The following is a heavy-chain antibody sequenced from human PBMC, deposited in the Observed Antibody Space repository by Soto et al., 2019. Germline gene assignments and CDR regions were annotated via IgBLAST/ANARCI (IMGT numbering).Heavy chain of an antibody. CDR3: ARVTSMVRGVIEHWLDP. CDR1: GGTFSSYA. D-gene: IGHD3-10*01. Sequence: QVPLVQSGAEVKKPGSSVTVSCKASGGTFSSYAIHWVRQAPGQGLEWMGGIIPMYGPAKYAQRFQGRVTITADESTTAVYMELTWLTTYYTSVYYCARVTSMVRGVIEHWLDPWGHGTLVTVSS. CDR2: IIPMYGPA. V-gene: IGHV1-69*01. J-gene: IGHJ5*02.